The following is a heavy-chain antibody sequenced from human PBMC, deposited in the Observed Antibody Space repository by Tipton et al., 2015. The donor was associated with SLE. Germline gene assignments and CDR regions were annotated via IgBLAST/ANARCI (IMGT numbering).Heavy chain of an antibody. CDR1: GGSFSGYY. CDR3: ARDVPSLLTGDRWDAFDI. D-gene: IGHD7-27*01. V-gene: IGHV4-34*01. Sequence: LRLSCAVYGGSFSGYYWSWIRQPPGKGLEWIGEINHSGSTNYNPSLKSRVTISVDTSKNQFSLKLSSVTAADTAVYYCARDVPSLLTGDRWDAFDIWGRGTMVTVSS. J-gene: IGHJ3*02. CDR2: INHSGST.